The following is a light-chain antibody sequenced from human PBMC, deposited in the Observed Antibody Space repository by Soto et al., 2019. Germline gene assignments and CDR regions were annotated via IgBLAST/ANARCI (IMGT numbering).Light chain of an antibody. J-gene: IGLJ1*01. Sequence: QAVLTQPASVSGSPGQSIAISCTGTSSDVGGYSYLSWYQQQPAKAPKLVISDVSNRPSGVSDRFSGSKSGNTASLTISGLQTEDEADYYCASYTTSSTYDFGTGTKVTVL. CDR2: DVS. V-gene: IGLV2-14*01. CDR1: SSDVGGYSY. CDR3: ASYTTSSTYD.